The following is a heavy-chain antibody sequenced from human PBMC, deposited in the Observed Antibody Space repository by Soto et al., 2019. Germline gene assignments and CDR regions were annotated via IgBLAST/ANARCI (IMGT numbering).Heavy chain of an antibody. Sequence: QITLKESGPTLVRPPQTLTLTCTFSGFSLTRGVGVGWIRQPPGKALEWRALIYWDDDKRYSPSLKNRLTITKDTSKNQVVLTMTNVGPVDTATYFCAHIDPEIVTVGGHGGFDYWGQGTLVTVSS. CDR3: AHIDPEIVTVGGHGGFDY. V-gene: IGHV2-5*02. CDR2: IYWDDDK. CDR1: GFSLTRGVG. J-gene: IGHJ4*02. D-gene: IGHD5-12*01.